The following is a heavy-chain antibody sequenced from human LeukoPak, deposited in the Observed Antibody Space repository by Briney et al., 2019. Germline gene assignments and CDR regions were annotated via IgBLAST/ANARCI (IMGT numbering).Heavy chain of an antibody. Sequence: PGGSLRLSCAASGFTFSDYSMNWVRQAPGKGLEWISYISGSSNTIYYADSVKGRFTISRDNAKNSLYLQMNSLRAEDTAVYYCARDSQPIAVAGNPPNYWGQGTLVTVSS. V-gene: IGHV3-48*04. D-gene: IGHD6-19*01. CDR2: ISGSSNTI. J-gene: IGHJ4*02. CDR3: ARDSQPIAVAGNPPNY. CDR1: GFTFSDYS.